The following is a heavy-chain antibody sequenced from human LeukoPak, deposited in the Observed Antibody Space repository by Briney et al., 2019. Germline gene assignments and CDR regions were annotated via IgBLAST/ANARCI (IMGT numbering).Heavy chain of an antibody. V-gene: IGHV3-30*02. CDR3: AKGHYYDSSGYEPFDY. J-gene: IGHJ4*02. CDR1: GFTFSSYG. Sequence: PGGSLRLSCAASGFTFSSYGMHWVRQAPGKGLEWVAFIRYDGSNKYYADSVKGRFTISRDNSKNTLYLQMNSLRAEDTAVYYCAKGHYYDSSGYEPFDYWGQGTLVTVSS. CDR2: IRYDGSNK. D-gene: IGHD3-22*01.